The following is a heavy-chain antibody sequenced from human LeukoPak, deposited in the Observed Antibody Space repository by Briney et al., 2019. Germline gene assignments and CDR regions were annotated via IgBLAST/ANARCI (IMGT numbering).Heavy chain of an antibody. D-gene: IGHD6-13*01. J-gene: IGHJ1*01. Sequence: GGSLRLSCAASGFTVSSNYMSWVRQAPGKGLEWVSVIYSGGSTYYADSVKGRFTISRDNSKNTLYLQMNSLRAEDTAVYYCARVEGLWQQLVRYFQHWGQGTLVTVSS. V-gene: IGHV3-53*01. CDR1: GFTVSSNY. CDR2: IYSGGST. CDR3: ARVEGLWQQLVRYFQH.